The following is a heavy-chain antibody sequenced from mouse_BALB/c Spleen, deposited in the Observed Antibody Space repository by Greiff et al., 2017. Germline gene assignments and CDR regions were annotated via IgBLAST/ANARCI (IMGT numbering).Heavy chain of an antibody. V-gene: IGHV3-2*02. CDR1: GYSITSDYA. CDR2: ISYSGST. J-gene: IGHJ2*01. CDR3: ARTPLYGNYAWYFDY. Sequence: EVQLQQSGPGLVKPSQSLSLTCTVTGYSITSDYAWNWIRQFPGNKLEWMGYISYSGSTSYNPSLKSRISITRDTSKNQFFLQLNSVTTEDTATYYCARTPLYGNYAWYFDYWGQGTTLTVSS. D-gene: IGHD2-1*01.